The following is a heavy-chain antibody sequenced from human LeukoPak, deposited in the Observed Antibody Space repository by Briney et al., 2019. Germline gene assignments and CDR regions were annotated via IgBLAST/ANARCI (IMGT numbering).Heavy chain of an antibody. CDR3: TRPGGWLPISDY. CDR2: IRSKANSYAT. V-gene: IGHV3-73*01. CDR1: GFTFSGSA. J-gene: IGHJ4*02. D-gene: IGHD5-24*01. Sequence: PGGSLRPSCAASGFTFSGSAMHWVRPASGKGLEWVGRIRSKANSYATAYAASVKGRFTISRDDSKNTAYLQMNSLKTEDTAVYYCTRPGGWLPISDYWGQGTLVTVSS.